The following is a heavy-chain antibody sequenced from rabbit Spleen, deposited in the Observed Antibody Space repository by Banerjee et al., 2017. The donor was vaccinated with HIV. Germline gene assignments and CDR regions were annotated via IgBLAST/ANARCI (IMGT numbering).Heavy chain of an antibody. D-gene: IGHD4-1*01. CDR2: IYAGGSGST. CDR3: ARDSGTSFSSYGMDL. J-gene: IGHJ6*01. V-gene: IGHV1S45*01. CDR1: GFSFSSGYA. Sequence: QEQLVESGGGLVQPEGSLTLTCTASGFSFSSGYAMCWVRQAPGKGLEWIGCIYAGGSGSTWYASWAKGRFTISKTSSTTVTLQMTSLTVADTATYFCARDSGTSFSSYGMDLWGQGTLVTVS.